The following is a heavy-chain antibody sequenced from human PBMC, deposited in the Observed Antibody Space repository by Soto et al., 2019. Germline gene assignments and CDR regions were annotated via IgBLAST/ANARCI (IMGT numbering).Heavy chain of an antibody. Sequence: GGSLRLSCAASGFTFSSYSMNWVRQAPGKGLEWVSYISSSSSTIYYADSVKGRFTISRDNAKNSLYLQMNSLRDEDTAVYYCAREMKMYYYDISGYYPIPYYYCGMDVWGQGTTVTLSS. V-gene: IGHV3-48*02. CDR2: ISSSSSTI. CDR1: GFTFSSYS. D-gene: IGHD3-22*01. J-gene: IGHJ6*02. CDR3: AREMKMYYYDISGYYPIPYYYCGMDV.